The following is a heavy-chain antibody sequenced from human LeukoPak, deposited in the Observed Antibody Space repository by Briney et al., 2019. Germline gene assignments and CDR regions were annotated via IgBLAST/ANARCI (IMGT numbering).Heavy chain of an antibody. CDR3: ARGLRGGGIAAAPHFGY. Sequence: ASVKVSCKASGYSFTSHYMHWVRQAPGQGLEWMGWISAYNGNTNYAQKLQGRVTMTTDTSTSTAYMELRSLRSDDTAVYYCARGLRGGGIAAAPHFGYWGQGTLVTVSS. V-gene: IGHV1-18*04. D-gene: IGHD6-13*01. CDR2: ISAYNGNT. J-gene: IGHJ4*02. CDR1: GYSFTSHY.